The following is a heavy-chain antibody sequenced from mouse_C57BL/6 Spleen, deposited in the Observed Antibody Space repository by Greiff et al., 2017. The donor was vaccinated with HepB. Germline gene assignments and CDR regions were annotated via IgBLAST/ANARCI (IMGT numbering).Heavy chain of an antibody. Sequence: DVHLVESEGGLVQPGSSMKLSCTASGFTFSDYYMAWVRQVPEKGLEWVANINYDGSSTYYLDSLKSRFIISRDNAKNILYLQMSSLKSEDTATYYCARVTHGSSFYWYFDVWGTGTTVTVSS. CDR1: GFTFSDYY. J-gene: IGHJ1*03. D-gene: IGHD1-1*01. V-gene: IGHV5-16*01. CDR3: ARVTHGSSFYWYFDV. CDR2: INYDGSST.